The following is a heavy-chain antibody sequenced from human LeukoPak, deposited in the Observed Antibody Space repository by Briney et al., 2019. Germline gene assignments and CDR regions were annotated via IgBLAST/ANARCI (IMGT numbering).Heavy chain of an antibody. D-gene: IGHD2-15*01. J-gene: IGHJ5*02. CDR1: GFTFGDYY. CDR2: ISASSGTR. V-gene: IGHV3-11*01. Sequence: GGSLRLSCAASGFTFGDYYMNWIRQAPGKGLEWLSYISASSGTRYYADPVEGRFTISRDNAKNSLYLQMNSLRAEDTAVYYCARGLAANDWFDPWGQGTLVTVSS. CDR3: ARGLAANDWFDP.